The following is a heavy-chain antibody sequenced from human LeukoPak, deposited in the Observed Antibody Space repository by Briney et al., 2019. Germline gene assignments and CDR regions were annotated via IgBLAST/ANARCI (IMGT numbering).Heavy chain of an antibody. J-gene: IGHJ6*02. CDR2: IWYDGSNK. D-gene: IGHD1-1*01. CDR1: GFTFSSYG. Sequence: GRFLRLSCAASGFTFSSYGMHWVRQAPGKGLEWVAVIWYDGSNKYYADSVKGRFTISRDNSKNTLYLQMNSLRAEDTAVYYCARETGTPLYYYHGMDVWGQGTTVTVSS. V-gene: IGHV3-33*01. CDR3: ARETGTPLYYYHGMDV.